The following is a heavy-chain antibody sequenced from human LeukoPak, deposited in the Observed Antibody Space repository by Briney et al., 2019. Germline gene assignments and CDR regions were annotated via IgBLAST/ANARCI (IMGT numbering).Heavy chain of an antibody. V-gene: IGHV4-39*01. D-gene: IGHD3-16*01. Sequence: SETLSLTCTVSGGSISSSSYYWGWIRQPPGKGLEWIGSIYYSGSTYYNPSLKSRVTISVDTSKNQFSLKLSSVTAADTAVYYCARQGDYEWDWGQGTLVTVSS. J-gene: IGHJ4*02. CDR1: GGSISSSSYY. CDR2: IYYSGST. CDR3: ARQGDYEWD.